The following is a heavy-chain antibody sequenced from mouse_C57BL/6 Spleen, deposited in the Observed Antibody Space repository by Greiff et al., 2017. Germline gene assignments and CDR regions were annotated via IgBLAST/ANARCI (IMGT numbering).Heavy chain of an antibody. Sequence: EVQLQQSGPELVKPGASVKISCKASGYTFTDYYMNWVKQSHGKSLEWIGDINPNNGGTSYNQKFKGKATLTVDKSSSTAYMELRSLTSEDSAVYYCARSFEYYGSSHWYFDVWGTGTTVTVSS. CDR1: GYTFTDYY. J-gene: IGHJ1*03. V-gene: IGHV1-26*01. CDR3: ARSFEYYGSSHWYFDV. CDR2: INPNNGGT. D-gene: IGHD1-1*01.